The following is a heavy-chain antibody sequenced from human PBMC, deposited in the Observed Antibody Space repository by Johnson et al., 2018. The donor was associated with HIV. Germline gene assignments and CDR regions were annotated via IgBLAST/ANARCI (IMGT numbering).Heavy chain of an antibody. CDR2: ISYDGNSK. CDR3: SRLPTGYSRDGFDI. V-gene: IGHV3-30*04. J-gene: IGHJ3*02. Sequence: VQLVESGGGVVQPGRSLRLSCAASGFTFSSYAMHWVRQAPGKGLEWVAVISYDGNSKYYGDSVKGRFTISRDNSKNTLYLQMNSLRAGDTAVYYCSRLPTGYSRDGFDIWGQGTMVTVSS. D-gene: IGHD5-18*01. CDR1: GFTFSSYA.